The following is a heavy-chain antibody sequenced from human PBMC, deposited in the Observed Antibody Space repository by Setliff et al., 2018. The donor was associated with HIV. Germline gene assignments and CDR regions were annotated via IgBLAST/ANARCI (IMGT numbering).Heavy chain of an antibody. D-gene: IGHD1-7*01. CDR3: ARTNRWELLSPYFDA. Sequence: SETLSLTCTVSGGSINNYFWSWIRQSPGRGLEWIGYIYYSGETNYNPSLKSRVTFSVDTSKNQFSLKLSSVTAADSAVYYCARTNRWELLSPYFDAWGQGTLVTVSS. CDR2: IYYSGET. CDR1: GGSINNYF. V-gene: IGHV4-59*01. J-gene: IGHJ4*02.